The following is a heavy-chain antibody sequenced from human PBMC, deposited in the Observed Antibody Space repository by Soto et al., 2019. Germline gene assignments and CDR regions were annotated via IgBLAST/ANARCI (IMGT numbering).Heavy chain of an antibody. CDR3: AYDSSGYLDY. CDR2: INVGNGNT. CDR1: GYTFTTYA. V-gene: IGHV1-3*01. J-gene: IGHJ4*02. Sequence: ASVKVSCKASGYTFTTYAMHWVRQAPGQRLEWMGRINVGNGNTKYSQKFQGRVTITRDTSASTAHMELSSLRSEDTAVYYCAYDSSGYLDYWGQGTLVTVSS. D-gene: IGHD3-22*01.